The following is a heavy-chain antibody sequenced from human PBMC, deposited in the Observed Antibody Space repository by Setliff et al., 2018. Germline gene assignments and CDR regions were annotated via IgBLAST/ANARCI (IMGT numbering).Heavy chain of an antibody. CDR2: VYSNVGT. CDR3: ASRNSDGGPEYFQH. CDR1: GGSINNYY. V-gene: IGHV4-4*07. Sequence: PSETLSLTCTVPGGSINNYYWSWIRQPAGKGLEWIGRVYSNVGTNFNPSLKSRVTMSVDASKNQISLKLMSVTAADTAVYYCASRNSDGGPEYFQHWGQGALVTVSS. D-gene: IGHD1-26*01. J-gene: IGHJ1*01.